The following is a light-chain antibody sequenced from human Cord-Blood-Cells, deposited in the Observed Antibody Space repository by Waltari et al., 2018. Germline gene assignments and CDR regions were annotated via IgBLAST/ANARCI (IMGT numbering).Light chain of an antibody. J-gene: IGLJ1*01. V-gene: IGLV2-11*01. CDR2: DVS. Sequence: QSALTQTRSVSGSTAQSATISCTGSSSDVGGYKYVSWYQQHPGKAPKLMVYDVSKRPSGVPDLFSGSKSGNRASLNISVLQAEDEADYYCCSYAGSYTSYVFGTGTKVTVL. CDR1: SSDVGGYKY. CDR3: CSYAGSYTSYV.